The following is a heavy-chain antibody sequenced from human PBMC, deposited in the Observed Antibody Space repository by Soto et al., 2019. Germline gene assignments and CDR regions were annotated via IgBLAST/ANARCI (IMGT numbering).Heavy chain of an antibody. V-gene: IGHV1-18*01. CDR3: ARVDYDPSGWFDP. CDR2: ISAYNGNT. Sequence: ASVKVSWKASGYAITIYGISWVRQAPGQGLEWMGWISAYNGNTNYAQKLQGRVTMTTDTSTSTAYMELRSLRSDDTAVYYCARVDYDPSGWFDPWGQGTLVTVSS. J-gene: IGHJ5*02. CDR1: GYAITIYG. D-gene: IGHD3-16*01.